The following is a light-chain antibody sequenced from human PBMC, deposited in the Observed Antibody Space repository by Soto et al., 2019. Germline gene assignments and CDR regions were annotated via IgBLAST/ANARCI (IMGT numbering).Light chain of an antibody. J-gene: IGLJ2*01. Sequence: QSALTQPASVSGSPGQSISISCTGTSNDIGIYNYVSWYQQYTGKAPKLMIYEVNNRLSGVSNRFSGSKSGNTASLTISGLQAEDEAYYYCSSYTSTSTVFGGGTKLTVL. CDR2: EVN. CDR3: SSYTSTSTV. CDR1: SNDIGIYNY. V-gene: IGLV2-14*01.